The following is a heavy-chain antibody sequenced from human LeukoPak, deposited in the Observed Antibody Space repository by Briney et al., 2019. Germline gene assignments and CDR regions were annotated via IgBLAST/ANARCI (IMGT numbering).Heavy chain of an antibody. D-gene: IGHD6-19*01. J-gene: IGHJ4*02. CDR1: GFTFSDYD. V-gene: IGHV3-13*04. CDR3: AREARGSAWQYVDY. CDR2: INSVGVT. Sequence: GGSLRLSCAASGFTFSDYDMHWVRHVTGKGLEWISTINSVGVTYYPDSVKGRFTISREDDKDSLYLQMNSLRVGDTAVYYCAREARGSAWQYVDYWGQGTLVTVSS.